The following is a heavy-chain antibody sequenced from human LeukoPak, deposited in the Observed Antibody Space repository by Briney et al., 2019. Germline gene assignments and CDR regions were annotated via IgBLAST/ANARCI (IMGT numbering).Heavy chain of an antibody. CDR2: IYYSGST. D-gene: IGHD6-19*01. Sequence: SETLSLTCTVSGGSISSYYWSWIRQPPGKGLGGIGYIYYSGSTNYNPSLKSRVTISVDTSKNQFSLKLSSVTAADTAVYYCATIAVAGTRDAFDIWGQGTMVTVSS. CDR3: ATIAVAGTRDAFDI. J-gene: IGHJ3*02. V-gene: IGHV4-59*08. CDR1: GGSISSYY.